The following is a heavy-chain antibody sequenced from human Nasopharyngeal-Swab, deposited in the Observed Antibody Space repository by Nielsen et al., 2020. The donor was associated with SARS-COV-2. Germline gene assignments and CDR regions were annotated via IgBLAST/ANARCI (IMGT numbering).Heavy chain of an antibody. V-gene: IGHV1-18*01. CDR2: ISAYNGNT. CDR1: GYTFTSYG. Sequence: ASVNVSCKASGYTFTSYGISWVRQAPGQGLEWMGWISAYNGNTNYAQKLQGRVTMTTDTSTSTAYMELRSLRSDDTAVYYCARVLYCSSTSCYRRDFDYWGQGTLVTVSS. D-gene: IGHD2-2*01. CDR3: ARVLYCSSTSCYRRDFDY. J-gene: IGHJ4*02.